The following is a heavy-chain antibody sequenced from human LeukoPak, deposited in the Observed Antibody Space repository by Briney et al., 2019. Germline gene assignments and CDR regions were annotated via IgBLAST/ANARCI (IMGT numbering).Heavy chain of an antibody. CDR3: ASGYSSSWYYYGMDV. V-gene: IGHV4-4*02. CDR2: IYHSGST. D-gene: IGHD6-13*01. Sequence: PAEPLSLTCAVSGGSISSSHWWGWVRPTPGKGLEWSGEIYHSGSTNYNPSLNSRVTISVDKSKNQFSLKLSSVTAADTAVYYCASGYSSSWYYYGMDVWGQGTTVTVSS. CDR1: GGSISSSHW. J-gene: IGHJ6*02.